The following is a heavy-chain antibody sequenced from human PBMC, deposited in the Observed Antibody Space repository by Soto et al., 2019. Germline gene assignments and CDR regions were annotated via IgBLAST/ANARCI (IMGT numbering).Heavy chain of an antibody. Sequence: SETLSLTCTGSGGSISISSYYLGWIRQPPGKGLEWIGSIYYSGSTYYNPSLKSRVTISVDTSKNQFSLKLSSVTAADTAVYYCARHLNYDSSGENAVDISGKGRMVTVSS. J-gene: IGHJ3*02. CDR2: IYYSGST. V-gene: IGHV4-39*01. CDR1: GGSISISSYY. CDR3: ARHLNYDSSGENAVDI. D-gene: IGHD3-22*01.